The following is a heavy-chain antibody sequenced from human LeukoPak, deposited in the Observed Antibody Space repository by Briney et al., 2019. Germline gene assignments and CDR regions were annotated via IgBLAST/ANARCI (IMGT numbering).Heavy chain of an antibody. CDR2: MWYDGSNK. CDR1: GFTFSNYA. D-gene: IGHD5-18*01. V-gene: IGHV3-33*01. Sequence: GGSLRLSCAASGFTFSNYAMHWVRQAPGKGLEWVAIMWYDGSNKYYTDSVKGRFTISRDNSKNTLYLQMNSLRVEDTAVYYCAREDTALVIAYWGQGTLVTVSS. J-gene: IGHJ4*02. CDR3: AREDTALVIAY.